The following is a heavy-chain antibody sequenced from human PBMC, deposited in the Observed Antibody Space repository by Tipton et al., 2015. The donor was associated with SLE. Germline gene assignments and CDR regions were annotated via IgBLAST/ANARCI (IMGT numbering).Heavy chain of an antibody. J-gene: IGHJ4*02. CDR1: GASISSHY. V-gene: IGHV4-59*11. CDR3: ASILNHAFDY. D-gene: IGHD2-8*01. CDR2: ISDSGNT. Sequence: TLSLTCTVSGASISSHYWSWIRQPPGKGLEWIGYISDSGNTIDNPSLKSRLTISVDTSKNQFSLKLRSVTAADTAVYYCASILNHAFDYWGQGTLVTVSS.